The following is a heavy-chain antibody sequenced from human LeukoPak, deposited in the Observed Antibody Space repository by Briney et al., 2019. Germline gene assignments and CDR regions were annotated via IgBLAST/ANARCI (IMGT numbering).Heavy chain of an antibody. J-gene: IGHJ4*02. D-gene: IGHD2-2*02. V-gene: IGHV3-33*06. CDR2: IWDDGSNK. CDR3: AKEGYCSSTSCYNPPNSIHFDY. CDR1: GFTFSSYG. Sequence: SGGSLRRSCAASGFTFSSYGMHWVRQAPGKGLEGVAVIWDDGSNKYYADSVKGRFTISRDNSKNTLYLQMNSLRAEDTAVYYCAKEGYCSSTSCYNPPNSIHFDYWGQGTLVTVSS.